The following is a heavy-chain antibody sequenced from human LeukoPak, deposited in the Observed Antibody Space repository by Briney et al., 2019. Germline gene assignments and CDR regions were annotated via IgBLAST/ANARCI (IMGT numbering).Heavy chain of an antibody. CDR1: GGSFSGYY. J-gene: IGHJ6*03. V-gene: IGHV4-34*01. Sequence: SETLSLTCAVYGGSFSGYYWSWIRQPPGKGLEWIGEINHSGSTYYNPSLKSRVTISVDTSKNQFSLKLSSVTAADTAVYYCARRVGRWFGERAYYYNYMDVWGKGTTVTISS. CDR3: ARRVGRWFGERAYYYNYMDV. D-gene: IGHD3-10*01. CDR2: INHSGST.